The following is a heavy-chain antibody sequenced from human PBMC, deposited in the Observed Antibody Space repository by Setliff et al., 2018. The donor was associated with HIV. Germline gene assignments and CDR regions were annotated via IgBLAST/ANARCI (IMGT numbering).Heavy chain of an antibody. Sequence: GASVKVSCKASGYTFTSYYMHWVRQAPGHGLEWMGIINPSGGSTSYAQKFQGRVTMTRDTSTSTVYMELSSLRSEDTAVYYCGRDMEGWSGNYGGSFDYWGQGTLVTVSS. CDR3: GRDMEGWSGNYGGSFDY. V-gene: IGHV1-46*01. J-gene: IGHJ4*02. CDR1: GYTFTSYY. D-gene: IGHD1-26*01. CDR2: INPSGGST.